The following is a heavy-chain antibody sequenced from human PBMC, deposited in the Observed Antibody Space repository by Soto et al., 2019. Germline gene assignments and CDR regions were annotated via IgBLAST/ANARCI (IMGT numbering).Heavy chain of an antibody. D-gene: IGHD3-22*01. CDR3: AKPTGEYSSGYYPLDY. Sequence: GGSLRLSCAASGFTFSSYGMHWVRQAPGKGLEWVAVISYDGSNKYYADSVKGRFTISRDNSKNTLYLQMNSLRAEDTAVYYCAKPTGEYSSGYYPLDYWGQGTLVTVSS. CDR1: GFTFSSYG. CDR2: ISYDGSNK. J-gene: IGHJ4*02. V-gene: IGHV3-30*18.